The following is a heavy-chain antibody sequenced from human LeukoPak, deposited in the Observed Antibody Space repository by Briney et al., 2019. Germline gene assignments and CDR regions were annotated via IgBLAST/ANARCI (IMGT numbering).Heavy chain of an antibody. Sequence: SETLSLTCTVSGGSISSYYWSWVRQPAGKGLEWIGRIYTSGITNYNPSLESRLTLSLDTSKNQFSLNLTSVTAADTAMYYCARNDLDCWGRGTLVTVSS. D-gene: IGHD3-16*01. CDR1: GGSISSYY. J-gene: IGHJ4*02. CDR2: IYTSGIT. CDR3: ARNDLDC. V-gene: IGHV4-4*07.